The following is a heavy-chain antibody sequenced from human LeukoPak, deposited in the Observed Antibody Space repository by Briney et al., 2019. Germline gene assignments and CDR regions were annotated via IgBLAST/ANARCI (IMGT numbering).Heavy chain of an antibody. Sequence: GRSLRLSCAASGFIFSSYGMHWVRQAPGKGLEWVAVISYDGSNKYYADSVKGRFTISRDNSKNTLYLQMNSLRAEDTAVYYCARELISGAFDYWGQGTLVTVSS. CDR1: GFIFSSYG. CDR3: ARELISGAFDY. D-gene: IGHD6-19*01. V-gene: IGHV3-30*03. J-gene: IGHJ4*02. CDR2: ISYDGSNK.